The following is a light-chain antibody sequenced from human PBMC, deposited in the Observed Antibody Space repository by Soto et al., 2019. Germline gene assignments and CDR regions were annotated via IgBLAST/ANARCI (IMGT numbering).Light chain of an antibody. CDR1: SSDVGGYNY. Sequence: QSLLTQPASVSGSPGQSITSSCTGTSSDVGGYNYVSWYQQHPGKAPKLMIYGVTNRPSGVSNRFSGSKSADTASLTISGLQAEDEADYYCSSYTINSTQVFGTGTKVTVL. J-gene: IGLJ1*01. V-gene: IGLV2-14*01. CDR3: SSYTINSTQV. CDR2: GVT.